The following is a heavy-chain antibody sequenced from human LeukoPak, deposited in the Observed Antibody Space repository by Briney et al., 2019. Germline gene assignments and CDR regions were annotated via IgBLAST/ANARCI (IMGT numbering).Heavy chain of an antibody. CDR1: GFTFSNYA. J-gene: IGHJ5*02. CDR2: ISGSGGST. D-gene: IGHD4-17*01. CDR3: GKLQGGWLHRNGGFDP. Sequence: GGSLRLSCAASGFTFSNYAMSWVRQAPGKGLEWVSGISGSGGSTYYADSVKGRFTISRDNSKNTLYLQMNSLRAEDTAVYYFGKLQGGWLHRNGGFDPWGQETLVTVSS. V-gene: IGHV3-23*01.